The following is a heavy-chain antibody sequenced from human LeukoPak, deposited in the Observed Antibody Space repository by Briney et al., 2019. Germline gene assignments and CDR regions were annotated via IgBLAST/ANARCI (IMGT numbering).Heavy chain of an antibody. D-gene: IGHD1-14*01. CDR2: ISSSGSTI. CDR3: ARDITNLLNWFDP. CDR1: GFTFSDYY. Sequence: GESLRLSCAASGFTFSDYYMSWIRQAPGKGLEWVSYISSSGSTIYYADSVKGRFTISRDNAKNSLYLQMHSLTAEDTAVYYCARDITNLLNWFDPWGQGTLVTVSS. V-gene: IGHV3-11*01. J-gene: IGHJ5*02.